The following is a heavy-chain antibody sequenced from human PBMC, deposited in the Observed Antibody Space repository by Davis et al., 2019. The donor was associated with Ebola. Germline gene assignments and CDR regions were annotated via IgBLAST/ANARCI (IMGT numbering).Heavy chain of an antibody. CDR2: INPKSGGT. CDR1: GYTFTGYY. D-gene: IGHD2-15*01. Sequence: AASVKVSCKASGYTFTGYYMHWVRQAPGQGLEWMGWINPKSGGTNYAQKFQGWVTMTRDTSISTAYMELSRLRSDDTAVYYCARDRSYCSGGSCYSSNFDYWGQGTLVTVSS. J-gene: IGHJ4*02. CDR3: ARDRSYCSGGSCYSSNFDY. V-gene: IGHV1-2*04.